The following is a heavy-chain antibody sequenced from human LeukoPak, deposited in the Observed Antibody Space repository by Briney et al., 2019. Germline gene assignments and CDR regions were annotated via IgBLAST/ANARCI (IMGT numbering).Heavy chain of an antibody. J-gene: IGHJ4*02. D-gene: IGHD1-26*01. CDR3: ARVGHILGAKLDY. V-gene: IGHV3-30*04. Sequence: PGGSLRLSCAASGFTFSSYAIHWVRQAPGKGLEWVAGVSCDGTDKYYADSVKGRFSISRDNSKNTLFLQMNSLKPEDTAVFYCARVGHILGAKLDYWGQGTLVTVSS. CDR1: GFTFSSYA. CDR2: VSCDGTDK.